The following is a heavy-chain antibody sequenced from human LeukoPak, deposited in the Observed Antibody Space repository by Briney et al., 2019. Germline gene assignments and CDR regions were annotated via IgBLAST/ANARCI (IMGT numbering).Heavy chain of an antibody. CDR2: IYPGDSDT. CDR1: GYSFTTYW. Sequence: GESLKISCQGSGYSFTTYWIGWVRQMPGKGLECMGIIYPGDSDTRYSPSFQGQVTISADKSISTAYLQWSSLKASDTAMYYCAIYSDTYYFDHWGQGTLVTVSS. J-gene: IGHJ4*02. V-gene: IGHV5-51*01. CDR3: AIYSDTYYFDH. D-gene: IGHD1-26*01.